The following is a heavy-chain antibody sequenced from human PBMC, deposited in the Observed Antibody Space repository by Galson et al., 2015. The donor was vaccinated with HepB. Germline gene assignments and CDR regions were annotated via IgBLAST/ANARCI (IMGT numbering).Heavy chain of an antibody. D-gene: IGHD5-24*01. CDR1: GFMFNSYS. J-gene: IGHJ6*02. CDR3: ARDPRDGSGLRSGGLDV. Sequence: SLRLSCAASGFMFNSYSMHWVRQAPGKGLEWVAFISYDGTDKNYADSVKGRFILSRDNSKNTMYLQMNSLRGDDTAVYYCARDPRDGSGLRSGGLDVWGQGTTVTVSS. V-gene: IGHV3-30-3*01. CDR2: ISYDGTDK.